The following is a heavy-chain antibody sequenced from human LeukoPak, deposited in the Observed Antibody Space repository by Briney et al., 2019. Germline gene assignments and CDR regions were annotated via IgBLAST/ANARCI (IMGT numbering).Heavy chain of an antibody. CDR1: GFTFSSHS. CDR2: ISSSSSTI. Sequence: GGSLRLSCAASGFTFSSHSMNWVRQAPGKGLEWVSYISSSSSTIYYADSVKGRFTISRDNAKNSLYLQMNSLRVEDTAVYYCARGAYYYEDWGQGTLVTVSS. D-gene: IGHD3-22*01. CDR3: ARGAYYYED. J-gene: IGHJ4*02. V-gene: IGHV3-48*01.